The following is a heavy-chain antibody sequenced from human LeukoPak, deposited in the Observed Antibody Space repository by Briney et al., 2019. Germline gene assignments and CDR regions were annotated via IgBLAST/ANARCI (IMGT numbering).Heavy chain of an antibody. CDR2: INTKTGNP. D-gene: IGHD6-13*01. Sequence: ASVKVSCKASGYILTSYAMNWVRQAPGQGLEWMGWINTKTGNPTYAQGFTGRFVFSVDTSVSTAYLQLSSLKAEDTAVYYCARGGYSSNWNVYGMDVWGQGTTVTVSS. CDR3: ARGGYSSNWNVYGMDV. CDR1: GYILTSYA. J-gene: IGHJ6*02. V-gene: IGHV7-4-1*02.